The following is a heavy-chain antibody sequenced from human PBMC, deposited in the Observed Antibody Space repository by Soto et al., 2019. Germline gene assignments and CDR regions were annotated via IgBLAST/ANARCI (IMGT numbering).Heavy chain of an antibody. CDR1: GFTFSSYS. CDR2: ISSSSSTI. J-gene: IGHJ6*02. Sequence: PGGSLRLSCAASGFTFSSYSMNWVRQAPGKGLEWVSYISSSSSTIYYADSVKGRFTISRDNAKNSLYLQMNSLRDEDTAVYYCARDRPFRRYSYAYLYYYGMDVWGQGTTVTVSS. D-gene: IGHD5-18*01. V-gene: IGHV3-48*02. CDR3: ARDRPFRRYSYAYLYYYGMDV.